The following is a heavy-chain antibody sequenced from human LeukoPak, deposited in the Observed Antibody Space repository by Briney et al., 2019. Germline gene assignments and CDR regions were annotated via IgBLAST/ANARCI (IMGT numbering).Heavy chain of an antibody. D-gene: IGHD5-18*01. J-gene: IGHJ4*02. CDR1: GGTFSSYA. CDR3: AVDTAMGLYFDY. CDR2: IIPIFGTA. Sequence: SVKVSCKASGGTFSSYAISRVRQAPGQGLEWMGGIIPIFGTANYAQKFQGRVTITADESTSTAYMELSSLRSEDTAVYYCAVDTAMGLYFDYWGQGTLVTVSS. V-gene: IGHV1-69*01.